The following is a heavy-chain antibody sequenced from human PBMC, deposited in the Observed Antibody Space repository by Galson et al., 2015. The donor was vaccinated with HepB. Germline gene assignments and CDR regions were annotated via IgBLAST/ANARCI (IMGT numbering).Heavy chain of an antibody. CDR2: ISSDGSDK. J-gene: IGHJ6*02. CDR1: GFTFSSYT. V-gene: IGHV3-30*04. Sequence: SLRLSCADSGFTFSSYTMHWVRQAPGKGLEWVALISSDGSDKHYADSVKGRFTISRDNSKNTLYLQMNSLRAEDTAVYYCARVYHDLLNGYFKYGLDVWGQGTTVTVSS. CDR3: ARVYHDLLNGYFKYGLDV. D-gene: IGHD3-9*01.